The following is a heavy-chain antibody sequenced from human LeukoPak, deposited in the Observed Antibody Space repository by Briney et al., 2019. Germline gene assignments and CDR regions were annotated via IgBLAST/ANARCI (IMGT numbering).Heavy chain of an antibody. D-gene: IGHD6-13*01. CDR2: ISGSGRTT. J-gene: IGHJ4*02. V-gene: IGHV3-23*01. Sequence: GGSLRLSCAASGFTFSSYAMTWVRKAPGKGLEWVSVISGSGRTTYYADSVRGRFTISRDNAKNTLFLQMNSLTVEDTAMYYCAKDLSWGATDYWGQGTLVTVSS. CDR1: GFTFSSYA. CDR3: AKDLSWGATDY.